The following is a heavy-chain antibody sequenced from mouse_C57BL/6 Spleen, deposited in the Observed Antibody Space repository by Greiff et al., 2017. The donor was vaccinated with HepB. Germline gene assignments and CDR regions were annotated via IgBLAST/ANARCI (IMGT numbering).Heavy chain of an antibody. CDR2: ISSGSSTI. CDR1: GFTFSDYG. D-gene: IGHD1-1*01. J-gene: IGHJ1*03. Sequence: EVQLVESGGGLVKPGGSLKLSCAASGFTFSDYGMHWVRQAPEKGLEWVAYISSGSSTIYYADTVKGRFTISRDNAKNTLFLQMTSLRSEDTAMYYCASGHYGSTYGWYFDVWGTGTTVTVSS. CDR3: ASGHYGSTYGWYFDV. V-gene: IGHV5-17*01.